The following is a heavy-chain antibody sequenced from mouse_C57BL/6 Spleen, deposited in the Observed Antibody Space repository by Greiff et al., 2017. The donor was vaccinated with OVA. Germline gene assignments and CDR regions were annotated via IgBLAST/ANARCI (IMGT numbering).Heavy chain of an antibody. Sequence: VHLVESGAELVKPGASVKISCKASGYAFSSYWMNWVKQRPGKGLEWIGQIYPGDGDTNYNGKFKGKATLTADKSSSTAYMQLSSLTSEDSAVYFCARGRSSDWYFDVWGTGTTVTASS. CDR2: IYPGDGDT. J-gene: IGHJ1*03. D-gene: IGHD1-1*01. CDR1: GYAFSSYW. V-gene: IGHV1-80*01. CDR3: ARGRSSDWYFDV.